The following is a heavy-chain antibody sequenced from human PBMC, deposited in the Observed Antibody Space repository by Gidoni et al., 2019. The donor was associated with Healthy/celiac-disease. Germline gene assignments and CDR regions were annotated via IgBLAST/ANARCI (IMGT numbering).Heavy chain of an antibody. V-gene: IGHV1-58*01. Sequence: QMQLVQSGPEVTKPGTSVQVSCKASGFTFTSSAGQWVRQGRGQRLEWIGWIVVGSANTNYAKKFQERVTMTRDMTTSTAYMELSSLRSEDTDVYDGAAGPVRYFDWLLPYYFDYWGQGTLVTVSS. D-gene: IGHD3-9*01. CDR1: GFTFTSSA. CDR2: IVVGSANT. CDR3: AAGPVRYFDWLLPYYFDY. J-gene: IGHJ4*02.